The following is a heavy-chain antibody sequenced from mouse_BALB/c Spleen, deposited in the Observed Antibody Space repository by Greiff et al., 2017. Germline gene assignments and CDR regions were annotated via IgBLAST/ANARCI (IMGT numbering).Heavy chain of an antibody. CDR1: GYSITSDYA. J-gene: IGHJ3*01. CDR2: ISYSGST. Sequence: EVQLQESGPGLVKPSQSLSLTCTVTGYSITSDYAWNWIRQFPGNKLEWMGYISYSGSTSYNPSLKSRISITRDTSKNQFFLQLNSVTTEDTATYYCARNYDSWFAYWGQGTLVTVSA. V-gene: IGHV3-2*02. CDR3: ARNYDSWFAY. D-gene: IGHD2-4*01.